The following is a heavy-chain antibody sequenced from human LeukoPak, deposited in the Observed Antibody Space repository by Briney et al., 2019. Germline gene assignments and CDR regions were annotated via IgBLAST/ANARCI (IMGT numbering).Heavy chain of an antibody. V-gene: IGHV3-21*01. J-gene: IGHJ6*02. D-gene: IGHD2-15*01. CDR1: GFTFSTYW. Sequence: PGGSLRLSCAASGFTFSTYWMHWVRQAPGKGLEWVSSISSSSSYIYYADSVKGRFTISRDNAKNSLYLQMNSLRAEDTAVYYCARERCSGGSCYSPRYYYYGMDVWGQGTTVTVSS. CDR2: ISSSSSYI. CDR3: ARERCSGGSCYSPRYYYYGMDV.